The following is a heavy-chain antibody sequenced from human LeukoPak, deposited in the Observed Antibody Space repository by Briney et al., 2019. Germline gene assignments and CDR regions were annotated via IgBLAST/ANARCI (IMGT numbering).Heavy chain of an antibody. V-gene: IGHV3-20*04. Sequence: GGSLRLSCAASGFTFDDYGMNWVRQAPGKGLEWVSGINWNGGSTGYADSVKGRFTISRDNSKDSLYLQMNSLRTEDTALYYCAKEQGYCSSTSCYDFDYWGQGTLVTVSS. CDR1: GFTFDDYG. CDR3: AKEQGYCSSTSCYDFDY. CDR2: INWNGGST. J-gene: IGHJ4*02. D-gene: IGHD2-2*01.